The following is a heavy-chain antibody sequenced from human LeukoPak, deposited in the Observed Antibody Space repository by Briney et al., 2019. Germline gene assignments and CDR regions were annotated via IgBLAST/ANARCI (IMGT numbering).Heavy chain of an antibody. CDR3: ARGEYDFWSGSSYYYYYMDV. D-gene: IGHD3-3*01. J-gene: IGHJ6*03. CDR2: ISAYNGNT. Sequence: ASVKVSCKASGYTFTGYFMHWVRQAPGQGLEWMGWISAYNGNTNYAQKLQGRVTMTTDTSTSTAYMELRSLRSDDTAVYYCARGEYDFWSGSSYYYYYMDVWGKGTTVTVSS. V-gene: IGHV1-18*04. CDR1: GYTFTGYF.